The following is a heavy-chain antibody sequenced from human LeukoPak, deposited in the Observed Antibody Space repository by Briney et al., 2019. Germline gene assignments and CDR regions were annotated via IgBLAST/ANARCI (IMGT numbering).Heavy chain of an antibody. CDR2: INPNSGDT. D-gene: IGHD2-2*01. CDR1: GYTFTGYH. J-gene: IGHJ4*02. Sequence: VSVKVSCKASGYTFTGYHMHWVRQAPGQGLEWMGRINPNSGDTNNAQKFQGRVTMTRDTSISTAYMDLSRLTSDDTAVYYCARDYCSSTSCLFDYWGQGTLVTVSS. V-gene: IGHV1-2*06. CDR3: ARDYCSSTSCLFDY.